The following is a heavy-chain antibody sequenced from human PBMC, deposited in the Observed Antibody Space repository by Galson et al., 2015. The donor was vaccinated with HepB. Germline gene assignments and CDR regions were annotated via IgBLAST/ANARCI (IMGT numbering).Heavy chain of an antibody. V-gene: IGHV3-15*01. J-gene: IGHJ4*02. D-gene: IGHD1-26*01. CDR2: IKSNADGGAT. CDR3: TTDRRWEPLHNDY. CDR1: GFTFSNAW. Sequence: SLRLSCAASGFTFSNAWMSWVRQAPGKGLEWVGRIKSNADGGATDYAAPVKGRFTISRDDSKNTLYLQMNSLKTEDTAVYYCTTDRRWEPLHNDYWGQGTLVTVSS.